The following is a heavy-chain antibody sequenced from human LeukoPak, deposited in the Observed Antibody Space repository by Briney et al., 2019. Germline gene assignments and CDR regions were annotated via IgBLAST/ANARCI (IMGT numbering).Heavy chain of an antibody. CDR3: ARGPYYGSGNLDY. D-gene: IGHD3-10*01. Sequence: GGSLRLSCAASGFTFSSYWMHWVRQAPGKGLVWVSRIDNDGSSTTYADSVKGRFTISRDNAKNTLNLQMNSLRAEDTAVYYCARGPYYGSGNLDYWGQGTLVTVSS. J-gene: IGHJ4*02. CDR1: GFTFSSYW. CDR2: IDNDGSST. V-gene: IGHV3-74*01.